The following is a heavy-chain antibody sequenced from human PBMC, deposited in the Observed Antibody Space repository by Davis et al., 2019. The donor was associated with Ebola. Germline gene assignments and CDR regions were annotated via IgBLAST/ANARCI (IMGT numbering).Heavy chain of an antibody. J-gene: IGHJ4*02. CDR3: ARGIAVDQPWY. V-gene: IGHV3-74*01. CDR2: ITGDGSST. D-gene: IGHD2-21*01. Sequence: HTGGSLRLSCAASGFTFSTYWMHWVRQAPGKGLAWVSRITGDGSSTDDADSVKGRCTISRDNAKNTLYLQMNSLRPEDTAVYYCARGIAVDQPWYWGQGTLVTVSS. CDR1: GFTFSTYW.